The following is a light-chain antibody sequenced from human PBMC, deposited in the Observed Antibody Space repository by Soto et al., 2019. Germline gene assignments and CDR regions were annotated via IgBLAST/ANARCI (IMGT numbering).Light chain of an antibody. V-gene: IGKV2-30*01. J-gene: IGKJ4*01. CDR2: KVS. CDR3: MQGTHWSRV. CDR1: QSLVYSDGNTY. Sequence: DVVMTQSPLSLPVTLGQPASISCRSSQSLVYSDGNTYLNWFQQRPGQSPRRLIYKVSNRDSGVPDRFSGSGSGTDFTLKISRVEAGDVGVYYCMQGTHWSRVFGGGTKVEIK.